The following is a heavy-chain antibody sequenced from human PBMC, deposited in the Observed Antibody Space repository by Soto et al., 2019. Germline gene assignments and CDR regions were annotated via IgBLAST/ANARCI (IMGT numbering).Heavy chain of an antibody. J-gene: IGHJ4*02. V-gene: IGHV1-69*01. Sequence: QVQLVQSGAEVKKPGSSVRVSCEASGGAFSTLAINWVRQAPGQGLEWMGGIIPVFVSTNYAQKFQGRITRIPDPSAHTAYLELSSLGSEDTAVYYCAAKSGYPYYFDYWGQGTLVTVSS. D-gene: IGHD3-3*01. CDR2: IIPVFVST. CDR3: AAKSGYPYYFDY. CDR1: GGAFSTLA.